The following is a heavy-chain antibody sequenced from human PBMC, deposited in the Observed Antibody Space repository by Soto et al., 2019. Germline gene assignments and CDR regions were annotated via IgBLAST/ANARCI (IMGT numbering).Heavy chain of an antibody. D-gene: IGHD6-13*01. V-gene: IGHV4-31*03. J-gene: IGHJ4*02. CDR3: ARATPAAGTPY. CDR2: IYYSGST. CDR1: GDSISSGVYY. Sequence: QVQLQESGPGLVEPSQTLSLTCTVSGDSISSGVYYWSWILQHPGKGLEWIGYIYYSGSTYYNPSLKSRFTVSADTSKNQFSLNVSSVTAADTAVYYCARATPAAGTPYWGQGTLVTVSS.